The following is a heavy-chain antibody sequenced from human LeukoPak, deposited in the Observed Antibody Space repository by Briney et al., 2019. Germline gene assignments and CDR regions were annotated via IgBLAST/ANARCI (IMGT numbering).Heavy chain of an antibody. CDR1: GGSLGVYY. CDR3: ARWAHDFWSGYYNYYYYMVV. D-gene: IGHD3-3*01. CDR2: INHSGST. J-gene: IGHJ6*03. V-gene: IGHV4-34*01. Sequence: SETLSLTCAVYGGSLGVYYWSWIRQPPGKGLEWIGEINHSGSTNYNPSLKSRVTISVDTSKNQFSQKLSSVTAADTAVYYCARWAHDFWSGYYNYYYYMVVWGKGTTVTVSS.